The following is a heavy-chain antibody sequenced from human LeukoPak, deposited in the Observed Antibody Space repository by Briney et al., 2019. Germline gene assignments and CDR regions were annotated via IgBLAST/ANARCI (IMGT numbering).Heavy chain of an antibody. CDR3: AREGRGTDSYGFYPF. Sequence: GASVKVSCKASGYTFTGYYMHWVRQAPGQGLEWMGWINPNSGGTNYAQKFQGRVTMTRDTSITTAYMELSRLRSDDTAVYYCAREGRGTDSYGFYPFWGQGTLVTVSS. D-gene: IGHD3-10*01. V-gene: IGHV1-2*02. CDR2: INPNSGGT. J-gene: IGHJ4*02. CDR1: GYTFTGYY.